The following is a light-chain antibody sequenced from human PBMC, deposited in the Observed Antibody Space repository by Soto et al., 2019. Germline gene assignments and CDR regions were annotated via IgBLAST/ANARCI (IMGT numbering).Light chain of an antibody. CDR2: DTT. CDR1: QSVKSH. Sequence: IVLTQSPATLSLSPGERATLSCRASQSVKSHVAWYQLKPGQSPRLLIFDTTNRATGTPTRFSGSGSGTDFTLTISRLEPEDFAVYYCQQRGNWPVTFGGGTKVE. J-gene: IGKJ4*01. CDR3: QQRGNWPVT. V-gene: IGKV3-11*01.